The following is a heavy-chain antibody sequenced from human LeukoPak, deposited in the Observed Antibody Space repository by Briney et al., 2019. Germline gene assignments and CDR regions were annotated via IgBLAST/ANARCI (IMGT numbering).Heavy chain of an antibody. Sequence: SQTLSLTCAISGDSVSSDSVAWNWIRQSPSRGLEWLGRTYYRSKWCTDYALSVKSRITINPETSKNQFSLQLNSVTPEDTAVYYCARSNVGSFDYWGQGTLVTVSS. CDR3: ARSNVGSFDY. CDR1: GDSVSSDSVA. J-gene: IGHJ4*02. V-gene: IGHV6-1*01. CDR2: TYYRSKWCT. D-gene: IGHD1-1*01.